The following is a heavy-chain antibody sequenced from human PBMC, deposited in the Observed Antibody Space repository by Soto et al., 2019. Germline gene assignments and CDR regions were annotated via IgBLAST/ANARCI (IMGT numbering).Heavy chain of an antibody. CDR2: IFPSDSDT. V-gene: IGHV5-51*01. D-gene: IGHD3-22*01. Sequence: GESLKISCRTSGYKFTSSWIAWVRQMPGKGLEWMGIIFPSDSDTRYSPSFQGQVTISADRSTSTVFLQWASLKASDTAVYFCARKDKSGYFNWFDPWGQGTLVAVSS. CDR3: ARKDKSGYFNWFDP. J-gene: IGHJ5*02. CDR1: GYKFTSSW.